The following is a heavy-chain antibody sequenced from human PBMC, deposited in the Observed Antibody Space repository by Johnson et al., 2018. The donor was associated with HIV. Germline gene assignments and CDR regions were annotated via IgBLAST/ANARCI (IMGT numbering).Heavy chain of an antibody. CDR1: GFTFSNYA. Sequence: EVQLVESGGGLVQPGGSLRLSCAASGFTFSNYAMSWVRQAPGKGLEWVGRIKSRTDGGATDYSAPVKGRFTISRDDSKDTLDLQMNSLKTEDTAFYYCTTGGSDVVVVMDTRGGFDIWGKGTLVTVSS. J-gene: IGHJ3*02. CDR3: TTGGSDVVVVMDTRGGFDI. D-gene: IGHD2-21*01. V-gene: IGHV3-15*01. CDR2: IKSRTDGGAT.